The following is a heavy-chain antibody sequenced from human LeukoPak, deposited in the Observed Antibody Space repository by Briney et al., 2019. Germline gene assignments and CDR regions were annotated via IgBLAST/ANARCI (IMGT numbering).Heavy chain of an antibody. Sequence: SETLSPTCTVSGGSISGGSYYWSWIRQPAGKGLEWIGRIYTSGSTNYNPSLKSRVTISVDTSKNQFSLKLSSVTAADTAVYYCAREKSAEADYYYYYYMDVWGKGTTVTVSS. CDR2: IYTSGST. J-gene: IGHJ6*03. V-gene: IGHV4-61*02. CDR1: GGSISGGSYY. CDR3: AREKSAEADYYYYYYMDV. D-gene: IGHD6-19*01.